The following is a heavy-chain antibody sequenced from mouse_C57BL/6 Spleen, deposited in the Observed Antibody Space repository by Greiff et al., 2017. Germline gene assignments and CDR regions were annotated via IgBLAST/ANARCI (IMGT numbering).Heavy chain of an antibody. J-gene: IGHJ4*01. Sequence: DVMLVESEGGLVQPGSSMKLSCTASGFTFSDYYMAWVRQVPDKGLEWVANINSDGSSTYYLDSLKSSFIISRDNAKNILYLQMSSLKSEDTATYYCALYIKGYYAMGYWGQGTSVTVSS. CDR2: INSDGSST. V-gene: IGHV5-16*01. D-gene: IGHD1-1*01. CDR3: ALYIKGYYAMGY. CDR1: GFTFSDYY.